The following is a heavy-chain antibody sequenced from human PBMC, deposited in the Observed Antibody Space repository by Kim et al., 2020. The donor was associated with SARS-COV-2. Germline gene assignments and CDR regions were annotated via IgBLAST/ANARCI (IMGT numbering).Heavy chain of an antibody. CDR3: AKEADLLLPSFDP. V-gene: IGHV4-39*02. J-gene: IGHJ5*02. CDR2: IYYSGST. Sequence: LSLPFPVSSCSIIISIYYWGWIRQPPGKGLEWIGSIYYSGSTYYNPSLKSRVTISVDTSKNQFSLKLSSVTAADTAVYYCAKEADLLLPSFDPWGQGTLVPLPS. CDR1: SCSIIISIYY.